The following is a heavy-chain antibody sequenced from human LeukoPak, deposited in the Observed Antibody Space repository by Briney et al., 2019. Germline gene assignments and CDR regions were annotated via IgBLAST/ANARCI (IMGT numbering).Heavy chain of an antibody. D-gene: IGHD3-10*01. Sequence: GESLKISCKGSGYSFPTYWIVWLRQMPGKGLEWMGIIYPGDSDTRYSSSFQGQVTISADKSISTASLQWSSLKASDTAMYYCARQHYYGSGSPSYGMDVWGQGTTVTVSS. CDR1: GYSFPTYW. J-gene: IGHJ6*02. V-gene: IGHV5-51*01. CDR3: ARQHYYGSGSPSYGMDV. CDR2: IYPGDSDT.